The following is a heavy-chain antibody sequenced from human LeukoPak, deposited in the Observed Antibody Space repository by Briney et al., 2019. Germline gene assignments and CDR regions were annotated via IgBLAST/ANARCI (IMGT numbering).Heavy chain of an antibody. CDR3: ARAISGETSGYYYADY. Sequence: GESLKISCKGSGYSFTNYWIGWVRQMPGKGLDWMGTIYPHDSNPRYSPSFQGQVTISADKSISTAYLQWSSLKASDTAMYYCARAISGETSGYYYADYWGQGTLVTVSS. J-gene: IGHJ4*02. V-gene: IGHV5-51*01. CDR2: IYPHDSNP. CDR1: GYSFTNYW. D-gene: IGHD3-22*01.